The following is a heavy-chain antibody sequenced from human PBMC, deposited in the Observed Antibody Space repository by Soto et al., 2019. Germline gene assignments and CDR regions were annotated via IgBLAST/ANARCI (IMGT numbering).Heavy chain of an antibody. J-gene: IGHJ4*02. CDR2: IYHTGST. D-gene: IGHD1-1*01. CDR1: GGSISTVGHY. Sequence: TLSLTCSVSGGSISTVGHYWTWIRQPPGKGLEWIGSIYHTGSTYYSKSLRSRLTMSVDTSKSQFSLRLSSVTAADTAVYYCARATGTLRSRNCDYWGQGSLVTSPQ. V-gene: IGHV4-31*03. CDR3: ARATGTLRSRNCDY.